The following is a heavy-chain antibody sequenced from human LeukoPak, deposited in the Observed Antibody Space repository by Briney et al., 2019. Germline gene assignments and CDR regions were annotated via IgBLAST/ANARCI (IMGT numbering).Heavy chain of an antibody. CDR3: ARCPGCAPPGKHYYYYGMDV. V-gene: IGHV4-59*01. Sequence: PSETLSLTCTVSGGSIYSYYWRWIRQPPGKGLEWIGNIYHSGNSNFIPSYNPSLKSRVTISVDTSKSQFSLKLSSVTAADTAVYYCARCPGCAPPGKHYYYYGMDVWGQGTTVTVSS. D-gene: IGHD2-21*01. CDR1: GGSIYSYY. J-gene: IGHJ6*02. CDR2: IYHSGNS.